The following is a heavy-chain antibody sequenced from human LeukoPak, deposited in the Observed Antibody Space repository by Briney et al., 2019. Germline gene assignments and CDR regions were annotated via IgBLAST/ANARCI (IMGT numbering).Heavy chain of an antibody. CDR3: ARGPQYYYDTSGYYLNY. D-gene: IGHD3-22*01. CDR1: GYSFTSYW. J-gene: IGHJ4*02. Sequence: GESLKISCKGSGYSFTSYWIGWVRQMPGKGLEWKGIIYPGDSDTRYSPSFQGQVTISDDKSISTAYLQWSSLKASDTAMYYCARGPQYYYDTSGYYLNYWGQGTLVTVSS. CDR2: IYPGDSDT. V-gene: IGHV5-51*01.